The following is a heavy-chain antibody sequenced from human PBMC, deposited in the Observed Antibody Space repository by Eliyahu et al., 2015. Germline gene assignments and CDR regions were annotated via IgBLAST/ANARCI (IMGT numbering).Heavy chain of an antibody. CDR2: ISYDGSNK. CDR1: GFTFSRYG. V-gene: IGHV3-30*03. CDR3: ATGNWNYRMGFDY. J-gene: IGHJ4*02. D-gene: IGHD1-7*01. Sequence: QVQLVESGGGVVQPGRSLRLSCAASGFTFSRYGMHWVRQAPGKGLEWVAVISYDGSNKYYADSVKGRFTISRDNSKNTLYLQMNSLRAEDTAVYYCATGNWNYRMGFDYWGQGTLVTVSS.